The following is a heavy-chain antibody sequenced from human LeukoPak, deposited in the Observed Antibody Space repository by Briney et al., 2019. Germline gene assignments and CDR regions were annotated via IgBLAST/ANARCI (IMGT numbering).Heavy chain of an antibody. V-gene: IGHV4-59*12. CDR2: IYYSGST. CDR1: GGSISSYY. CDR3: ARDPGVRSLGELGGYYFDY. Sequence: SETLSLTCTVSGGSISSYYWSWIRQPPGKGLEWIGYIYYSGSTNYNPSLKSRVTISVDTSKNQFSLKLSSVTAADTAVYYCARDPGVRSLGELGGYYFDYWGQGTLVTVSS. J-gene: IGHJ4*02. D-gene: IGHD3-16*01.